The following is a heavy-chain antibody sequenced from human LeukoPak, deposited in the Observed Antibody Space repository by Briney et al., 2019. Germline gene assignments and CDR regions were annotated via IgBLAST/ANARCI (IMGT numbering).Heavy chain of an antibody. CDR3: ASLSLRWSDY. CDR2: ISSSSSTI. Sequence: PGGSLRLSCAASGFTFSSYSMNWVRQAPGKGLEWVSYISSSSSTIYYADSVKSRFTISRDNAKNSLYLQMNSLRAEDTAVYYCASLSLRWSDYWGQGTLVTVSS. J-gene: IGHJ4*02. V-gene: IGHV3-48*04. CDR1: GFTFSSYS. D-gene: IGHD4-23*01.